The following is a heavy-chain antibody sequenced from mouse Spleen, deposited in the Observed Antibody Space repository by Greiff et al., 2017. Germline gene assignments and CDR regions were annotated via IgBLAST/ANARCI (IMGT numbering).Heavy chain of an antibody. V-gene: IGHV1-26*01. Sequence: VQLQQSGPELVKPGASVKISCKASGYTFTDYYMNWVKQSHGKSLEWIGDINPNNGGTNYNEKFKSKATLTVDKSSSTAYMQLSSLTSEDSAVYYCANYDYDNYFDYWGQGTTLTVSS. CDR3: ANYDYDNYFDY. D-gene: IGHD2-4*01. CDR2: INPNNGGT. CDR1: GYTFTDYY. J-gene: IGHJ2*01.